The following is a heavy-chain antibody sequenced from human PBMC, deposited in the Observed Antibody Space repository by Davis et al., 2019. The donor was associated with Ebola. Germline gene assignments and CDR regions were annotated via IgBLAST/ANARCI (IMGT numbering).Heavy chain of an antibody. J-gene: IGHJ4*02. CDR3: ARPVGVYYHYFDY. D-gene: IGHD1-26*01. V-gene: IGHV4-59*08. CDR2: IYYSGST. Sequence: SETLSLTCTVSGGSISSYYWSWIRQPPGKGLEWIGYIYYSGSTYYNPSLKSRVTISVDTSKNQFSLKLTSVTAADTAVYYCARPVGVYYHYFDYWGQGTLVTVSS. CDR1: GGSISSYY.